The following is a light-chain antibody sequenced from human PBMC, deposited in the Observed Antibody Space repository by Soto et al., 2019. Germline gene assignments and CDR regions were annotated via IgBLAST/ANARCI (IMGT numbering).Light chain of an antibody. Sequence: IQMTQSPSSLSASVGDIVTITCRASQGISSYLAWYQQKPGKAPKLLIYAASTLQSGVPSRFSGSGSGTDFTLTISSLEPEDVATYYCQKYNSAPHTFGGGTKVDIK. CDR2: AAS. J-gene: IGKJ4*01. CDR1: QGISSY. CDR3: QKYNSAPHT. V-gene: IGKV1-27*01.